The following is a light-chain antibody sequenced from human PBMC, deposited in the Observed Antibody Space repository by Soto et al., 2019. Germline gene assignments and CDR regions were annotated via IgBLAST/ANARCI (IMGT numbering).Light chain of an antibody. V-gene: IGLV1-44*01. Sequence: QSVLTQPHSASGTPGQRVTISCSGSNSNIGTNSVHWFQQLPGTAPKLLISTTNQRPSGVPERFSGSKSGTSASLAISGLQSEDEADYYCAAWDDSLNGHVFGTGTKLTVL. CDR3: AAWDDSLNGHV. CDR1: NSNIGTNS. J-gene: IGLJ1*01. CDR2: TTN.